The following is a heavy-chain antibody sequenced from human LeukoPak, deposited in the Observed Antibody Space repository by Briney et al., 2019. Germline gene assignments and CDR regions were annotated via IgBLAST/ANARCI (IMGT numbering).Heavy chain of an antibody. Sequence: GGSLRLSCAASGFTFSSYSMNWVRQAPGEGLEWVSSISSSSSYIYYADSVKGRFTISRDNAKNSLYLQMNSLRAEDTAVYYCARLFIRDTAETGFDYWGQGTLVTVSS. CDR3: ARLFIRDTAETGFDY. V-gene: IGHV3-21*01. CDR2: ISSSSSYI. J-gene: IGHJ4*02. D-gene: IGHD5-18*01. CDR1: GFTFSSYS.